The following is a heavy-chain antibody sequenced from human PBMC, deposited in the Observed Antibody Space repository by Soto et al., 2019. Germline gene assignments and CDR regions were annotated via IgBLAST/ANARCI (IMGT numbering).Heavy chain of an antibody. J-gene: IGHJ4*03. CDR1: GESISSGGYY. Sequence: SETLSLTCTVSGESISSGGYYLTWIRQHPGKGLEWIGYIDNSGNTYYKPSLDSRVVMSVDASKNRFSLRLNSVTAADTAVYYCARDLGSNQWFFDNWSHGTLVTVSS. V-gene: IGHV4-31*03. CDR3: ARDLGSNQWFFDN. D-gene: IGHD3-22*01. CDR2: IDNSGNT.